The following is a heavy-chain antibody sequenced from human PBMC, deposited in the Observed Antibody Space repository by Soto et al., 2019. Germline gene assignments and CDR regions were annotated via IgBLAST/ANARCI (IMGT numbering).Heavy chain of an antibody. CDR3: AGEGEVYYDSSGYYSPGAFDI. J-gene: IGHJ3*02. CDR1: GGSISSGGYY. CDR2: IYYSGST. Sequence: SETLSLTCTVSGGSISSGGYYWSWIRQHPGKGLEWIGYIYYSGSTYYNPSLKSRVTISVDTSKNQFSLKLSSVTAADTAVYYCAGEGEVYYDSSGYYSPGAFDIWGQGTMVTVSS. V-gene: IGHV4-31*03. D-gene: IGHD3-22*01.